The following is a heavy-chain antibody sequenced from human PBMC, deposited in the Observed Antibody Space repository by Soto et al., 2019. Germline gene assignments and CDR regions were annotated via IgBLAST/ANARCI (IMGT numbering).Heavy chain of an antibody. CDR1: GFTFDDYA. CDR2: LTWNGEVL. J-gene: IGHJ4*02. D-gene: IGHD3-22*01. Sequence: RRLSCVASGFTFDDYAIHWVRQTPGKGLEWVSGLTWNGEVLGYADSVKGRFTISRDNAKNSLYLEMNSLRPEDTALYYCVKDSESSGYLTHLDYWGQGTMVTV. CDR3: VKDSESSGYLTHLDY. V-gene: IGHV3-9*01.